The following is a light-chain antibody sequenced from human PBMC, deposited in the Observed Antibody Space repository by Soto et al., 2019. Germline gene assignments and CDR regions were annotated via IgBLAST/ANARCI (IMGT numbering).Light chain of an antibody. V-gene: IGKV1-27*01. CDR2: AAS. Sequence: DIQMTQSPSSLSASVGDRVTITCRASQGIRNYLAWYQQKPGKVPSLLIYAASTLQSGVPSRFSGSGSGTDFTLTISSLQPEDVATYYCQKYDSVPFTFGHGPKVDFK. CDR3: QKYDSVPFT. CDR1: QGIRNY. J-gene: IGKJ3*01.